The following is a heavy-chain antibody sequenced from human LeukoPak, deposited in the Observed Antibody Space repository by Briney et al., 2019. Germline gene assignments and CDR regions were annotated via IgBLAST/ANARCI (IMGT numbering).Heavy chain of an antibody. D-gene: IGHD3-22*01. V-gene: IGHV3-30*18. CDR1: GFTFSSYS. Sequence: GGSLRLSCAASGFTFSSYSMNWVRQVPGKGLEWVAVISYDGSNKYYADSVKGRFTISRDNSKNTLYLQMNSLRAEDTAVYYCAKEAPKWLLQLKEYYFDYWGQGTLVTVSS. CDR3: AKEAPKWLLQLKEYYFDY. J-gene: IGHJ4*02. CDR2: ISYDGSNK.